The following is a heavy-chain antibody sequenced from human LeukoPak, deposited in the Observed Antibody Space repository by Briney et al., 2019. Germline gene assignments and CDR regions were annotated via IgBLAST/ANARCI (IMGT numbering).Heavy chain of an antibody. Sequence: GGSLRLSCAASGFTFSSYGMHWVRQAPGKGLEWVSSISSNSYIYYADSVKGRFTISRDNAKNSLYLQMNSLRAEDTAVYYCARSNPNDAFDIWGQGTMVTVSS. V-gene: IGHV3-21*01. CDR1: GFTFSSYG. CDR2: ISSNSYI. CDR3: ARSNPNDAFDI. J-gene: IGHJ3*02.